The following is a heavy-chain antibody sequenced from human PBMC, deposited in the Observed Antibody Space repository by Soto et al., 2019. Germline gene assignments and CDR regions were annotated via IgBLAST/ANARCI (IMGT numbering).Heavy chain of an antibody. CDR2: IYYSGST. D-gene: IGHD3-3*01. V-gene: IGHV4-31*03. J-gene: IGHJ3*02. CDR3: ARVFGVVPDSQDAFDI. Sequence: SETLSLTCTVSGGSISSGGYYWSWIRQHPGKGLEWIGYIYYSGSTYYNPSLKSRVTISVDTSKNQFSLKLSSVTAADSAVYYCARVFGVVPDSQDAFDIWGQGTMVTVSS. CDR1: GGSISSGGYY.